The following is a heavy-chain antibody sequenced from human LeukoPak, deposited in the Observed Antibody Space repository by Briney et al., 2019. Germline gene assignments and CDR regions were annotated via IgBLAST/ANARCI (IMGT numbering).Heavy chain of an antibody. V-gene: IGHV1-2*02. CDR1: GYTFTDYY. CDR2: INPNSGGT. CDR3: ARLRGVDY. J-gene: IGHJ4*02. Sequence: ASVKVSCKASGYTFTDYYMHWVRQAPGQGLEWMGWINPNSGGTKCAQKFQGRVTMTRDTSISTAYMELSSLTSGDTAVYYCARLRGVDYWGQGTLVTVSP. D-gene: IGHD3-10*01.